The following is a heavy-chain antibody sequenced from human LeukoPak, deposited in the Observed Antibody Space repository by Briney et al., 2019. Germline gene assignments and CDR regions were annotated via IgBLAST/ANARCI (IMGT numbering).Heavy chain of an antibody. D-gene: IGHD6-13*01. J-gene: IGHJ4*02. CDR1: GFTFSSDR. CDR3: ARGYAAAGSGPY. CDR2: INSDGSSI. Sequence: PGGSLRLSCAASGFTFSSDRMHWVRQAPGKGLVWVSRINSDGSSISYADSVKGRFTISRDNAKNTLYLQMNSLRAEDTAVYYCARGYAAAGSGPYWGQGTLVTVSS. V-gene: IGHV3-74*01.